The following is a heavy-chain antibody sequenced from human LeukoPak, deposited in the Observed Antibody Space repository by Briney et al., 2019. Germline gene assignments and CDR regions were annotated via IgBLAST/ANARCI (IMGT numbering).Heavy chain of an antibody. CDR3: ARVYYYDSSGKPYYFDY. D-gene: IGHD3-22*01. V-gene: IGHV3-21*01. J-gene: IGHJ4*02. CDR1: GFTFSSYS. CDR2: ISGSSSYL. Sequence: PGGSLRLSCAASGFTFSSYSMNWVRQAPGKGLEWVSSISGSSSYLYYADSVRGRFTISRDNAKNSLYLQMSSLRAEDTAVYYCARVYYYDSSGKPYYFDYWGQGTLVTVSS.